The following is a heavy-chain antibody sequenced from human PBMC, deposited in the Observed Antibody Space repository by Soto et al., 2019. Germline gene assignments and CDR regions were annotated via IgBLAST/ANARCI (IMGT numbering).Heavy chain of an antibody. CDR2: RYYSEST. CDR3: ARTKCSGGSCYSWSLDY. V-gene: IGHV4-31*03. Sequence: SETLSLTCTVSGGSITTGGYYWSWIRQLPGKGLEWVGHRYYSESTYYNPSLKSRVSISLDTSKNQFSLKLSFVTAADTATDYCARTKCSGGSCYSWSLDYWGQVTPVTVSS. D-gene: IGHD2-15*01. CDR1: GGSITTGGYY. J-gene: IGHJ4*02.